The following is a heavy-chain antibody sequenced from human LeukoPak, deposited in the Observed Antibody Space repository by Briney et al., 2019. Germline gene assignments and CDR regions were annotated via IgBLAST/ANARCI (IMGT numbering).Heavy chain of an antibody. D-gene: IGHD2-2*01. CDR1: GYTFTSYG. J-gene: IGHJ4*02. CDR3: ARSPLDQTHFDY. Sequence: ASVKVSCKASGYTFTSYGISWVRQAPGQGLEWMGWISAYNGNTNYAQKLQGRVTMTTDTSTSTAYMELRSLRSDDSAVYYCARSPLDQTHFDYWGQGTLVTVSS. CDR2: ISAYNGNT. V-gene: IGHV1-18*04.